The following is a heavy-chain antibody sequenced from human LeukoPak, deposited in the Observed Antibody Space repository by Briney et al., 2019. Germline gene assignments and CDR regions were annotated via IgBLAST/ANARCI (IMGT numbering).Heavy chain of an antibody. D-gene: IGHD3-22*01. CDR1: GFTFSSYE. Sequence: RGSLRLSCAASGFTFSSYEMNWVRQAPGKGLEWVSYISSSGSTIYYADSVKGRFTISRDNAKNSLYLQMNSLRAEDTAVYYCAREGYYYDSSGYTAGAFDIWGQGTMVTVSS. CDR2: ISSSGSTI. V-gene: IGHV3-48*03. J-gene: IGHJ3*02. CDR3: AREGYYYDSSGYTAGAFDI.